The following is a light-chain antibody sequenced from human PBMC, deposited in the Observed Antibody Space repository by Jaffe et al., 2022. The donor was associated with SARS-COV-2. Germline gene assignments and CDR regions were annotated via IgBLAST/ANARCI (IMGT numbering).Light chain of an antibody. Sequence: DIQMTQSPSTLSASVGDRVTITCRASQSISNWLAWYQQKPGKAPKVLIYKASGLESGVPSRFSGSGSGTEFTLTISSLQPDDSASYYCQQYHSYPVTLGQGTKLEIK. V-gene: IGKV1-5*03. J-gene: IGKJ2*01. CDR1: QSISNW. CDR3: QQYHSYPVT. CDR2: KAS.